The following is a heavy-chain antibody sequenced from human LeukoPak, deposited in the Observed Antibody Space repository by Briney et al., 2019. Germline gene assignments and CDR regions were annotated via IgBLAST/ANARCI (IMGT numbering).Heavy chain of an antibody. D-gene: IGHD1-26*01. CDR1: GCTFTSYD. V-gene: IGHV1-8*01. Sequence: ASVKVSCKASGCTFTSYDINWVRQATGQGLEWMGWMNPNSGNTGYAQKFQGRVTMTRNTSISTAYMELSSLRSEDTAVYYCAANSRQVGAVDAFDIWGQGTMVTVSS. CDR3: AANSRQVGAVDAFDI. J-gene: IGHJ3*02. CDR2: MNPNSGNT.